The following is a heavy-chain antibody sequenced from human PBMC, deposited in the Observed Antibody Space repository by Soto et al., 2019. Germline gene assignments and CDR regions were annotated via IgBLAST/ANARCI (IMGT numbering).Heavy chain of an antibody. V-gene: IGHV3-23*01. CDR3: AITGGYYDGSGYNPLAY. CDR2: ISGSGGST. Sequence: EVQLLESGGGLVQPGGSLRLSCAASGFTFSSYAMSWVRQAPGKGLEWVSAISGSGGSTYYADSVKGRFTISRDNSKNTLYLKMNNMRAEDTPVYYCAITGGYYDGSGYNPLAYGGQGTLVTVS. J-gene: IGHJ4*02. CDR1: GFTFSSYA. D-gene: IGHD3-22*01.